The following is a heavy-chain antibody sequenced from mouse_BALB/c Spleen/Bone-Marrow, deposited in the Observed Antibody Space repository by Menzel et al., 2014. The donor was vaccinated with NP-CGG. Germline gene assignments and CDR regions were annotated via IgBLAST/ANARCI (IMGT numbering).Heavy chain of an antibody. Sequence: VQLQQSGPELVKPGASVKISCKASGYTFSDHYINWVRQKPGQGLEWIGWIYPGSGNTKDNENFKGKATLTVDTSSSAAYMRLSSLTSEDTSVYFCARGYGYVDVVDYWGQGTSVTVSS. J-gene: IGHJ4*01. CDR3: ARGYGYVDVVDY. CDR1: GYTFSDHY. D-gene: IGHD2-2*01. CDR2: IYPGSGNT. V-gene: IGHV1-84*02.